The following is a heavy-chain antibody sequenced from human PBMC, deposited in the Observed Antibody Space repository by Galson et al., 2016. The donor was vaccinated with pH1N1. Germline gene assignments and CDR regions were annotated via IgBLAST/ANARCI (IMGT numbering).Heavy chain of an antibody. CDR3: ARSRDFSFDY. CDR2: MNQDGNKK. CDR1: GFTLSSYW. Sequence: SLRLSCAASGFTLSSYWMSWVRLAPGKGLEWVANMNQDGNKKYFGDSVKGRFTISRDSSNNTLYLQMNSLRTEDTAIYYCARSRDFSFDYWGQGALVTVAS. V-gene: IGHV3-7*01. J-gene: IGHJ4*02. D-gene: IGHD4-11*01.